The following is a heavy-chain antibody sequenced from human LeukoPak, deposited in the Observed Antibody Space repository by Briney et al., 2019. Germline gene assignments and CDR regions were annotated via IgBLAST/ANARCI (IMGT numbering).Heavy chain of an antibody. CDR1: GFTFSSYW. CDR2: INSDGSST. D-gene: IGHD3-16*02. CDR3: ATGSYVWGSYRRGGRPLDY. J-gene: IGHJ4*02. V-gene: IGHV3-74*01. Sequence: GGYLRLSCAASGFTFSSYWMHWVRQAPGKGLVWDSRINSDGSSTSYADSVKGRFTISRDNARNTLYPQMNSLRAEDTAVYYCATGSYVWGSYRRGGRPLDYWGQGTLVTVSS.